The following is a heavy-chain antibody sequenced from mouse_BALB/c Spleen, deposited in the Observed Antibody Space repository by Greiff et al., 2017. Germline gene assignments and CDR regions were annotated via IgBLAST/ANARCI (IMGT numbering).Heavy chain of an antibody. CDR1: GFNIKDTY. J-gene: IGHJ4*01. D-gene: IGHD1-1*01. CDR2: IDPANGNT. V-gene: IGHV14-3*02. Sequence: EVKLQESGAELVKPGASVKLSCTASGFNIKDTYMHWVKQRPEQGLEWIGRIDPANGNTKYDPKFQGKATITADTSSNTAYLQLSSLTSEDTAVYYCARDYYGYAMDYWGQGTSVTVSS. CDR3: ARDYYGYAMDY.